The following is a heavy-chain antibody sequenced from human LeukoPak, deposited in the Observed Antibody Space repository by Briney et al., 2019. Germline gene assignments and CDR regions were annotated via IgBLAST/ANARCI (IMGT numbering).Heavy chain of an antibody. CDR3: ARDGSYYYDNSGYSDDGFDI. CDR2: ISSRSSTI. Sequence: GGSLRLSCAASGFTFSSYSMNWVRQAPGKGLEWASYISSRSSTIYYVDSVKGRFTISRDNARNSLYLQMSSLRAEDTAVYYCARDGSYYYDNSGYSDDGFDIWGQGTMVTVSS. D-gene: IGHD3-22*01. CDR1: GFTFSSYS. V-gene: IGHV3-48*04. J-gene: IGHJ3*02.